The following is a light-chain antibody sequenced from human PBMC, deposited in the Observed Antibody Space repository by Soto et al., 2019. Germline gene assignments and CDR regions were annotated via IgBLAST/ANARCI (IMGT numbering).Light chain of an antibody. CDR1: SSNIGAGYD. Sequence: QSVLTQPPSVSGAPGQRVTISCTGSSSNIGAGYDVHWYQQLPGTAPKLLIYGNSNRPSGVPDRFSGSKSGTSASLAITGLQAEHEADYYCQSYDSSLSGSTVFGGGTQLTVL. J-gene: IGLJ2*01. CDR3: QSYDSSLSGSTV. V-gene: IGLV1-40*01. CDR2: GNS.